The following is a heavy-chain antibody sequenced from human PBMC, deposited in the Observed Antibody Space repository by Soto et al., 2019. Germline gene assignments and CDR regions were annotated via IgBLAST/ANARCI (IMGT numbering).Heavy chain of an antibody. V-gene: IGHV3-15*07. CDR3: TTTYTGGSFYT. Sequence: EVQVVESGGGLVQPGKSLRLSCAASGFLFINAWMNWVRQAPGKGLEWVGRIKSETGGGTTDYDAPVKGRFTIARDDSNNMLYLQMNSLKTEDTAVYYCTTTYTGGSFYTWGQGTLVTVSS. J-gene: IGHJ5*02. CDR1: GFLFINAW. D-gene: IGHD1-26*01. CDR2: IKSETGGGTT.